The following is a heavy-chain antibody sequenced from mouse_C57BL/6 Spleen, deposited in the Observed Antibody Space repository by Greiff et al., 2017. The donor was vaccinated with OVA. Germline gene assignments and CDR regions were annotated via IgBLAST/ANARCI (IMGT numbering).Heavy chain of an antibody. J-gene: IGHJ2*01. CDR1: GYSITSGYY. V-gene: IGHV3-6*01. Sequence: DVHLVESGPGLVKPSQSLSLTCSVTGYSITSGYYWNWIRQFPGNKLEWMGYISYDGSNNYNPSLKNRISITRDTSKNQFFLKLNSVTTEDTAKYYCARDGSYDYDDGFDYWGQGTTLTVSS. CDR2: ISYDGSN. D-gene: IGHD2-4*01. CDR3: ARDGSYDYDDGFDY.